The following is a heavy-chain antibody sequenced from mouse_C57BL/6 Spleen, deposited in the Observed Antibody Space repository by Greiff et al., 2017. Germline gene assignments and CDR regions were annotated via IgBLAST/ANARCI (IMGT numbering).Heavy chain of an antibody. CDR3: AREVAEDYYAMDY. Sequence: EVQLQQSGPELVKPGASVKISCKASGYSFTGYYMNWVKQSPEKSLEWIGEINPSTGGTTYNQKFKAKATLTVDKSSSTAYMQLKSLTSEDSAVYYCAREVAEDYYAMDYWGQGTSVTVSS. CDR1: GYSFTGYY. J-gene: IGHJ4*01. CDR2: INPSTGGT. D-gene: IGHD1-1*01. V-gene: IGHV1-42*01.